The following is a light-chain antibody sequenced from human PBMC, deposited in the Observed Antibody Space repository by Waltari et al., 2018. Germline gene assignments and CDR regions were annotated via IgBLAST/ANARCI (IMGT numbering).Light chain of an antibody. CDR3: QQFNNYPST. Sequence: IQLTQSPSSLSASVGDRVTITCRANQGVSTYLAWYQHKPGRAPKLLISAASTLQSGVPSRFSASGSGTDFTLTINSLQPQDFATYYCQQFNNYPSTFGQGTRLEIQ. CDR2: AAS. CDR1: QGVSTY. V-gene: IGKV1-9*01. J-gene: IGKJ5*01.